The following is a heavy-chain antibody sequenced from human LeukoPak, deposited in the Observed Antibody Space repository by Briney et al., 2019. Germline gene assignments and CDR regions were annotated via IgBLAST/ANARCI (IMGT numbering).Heavy chain of an antibody. CDR1: GFTFSSYG. J-gene: IGHJ4*02. V-gene: IGHV3-30*03. Sequence: GGSLRLSCAASGFTFSSYGMHWVRQAPGKGLEWVAVISYDGSNKYYADSVKGRFTISRDNSKNTLYLQMNSLRADDTAVYYCAHSSSHYGSGENWGQGTLVTVSS. CDR2: ISYDGSNK. CDR3: AHSSSHYGSGEN. D-gene: IGHD3-10*01.